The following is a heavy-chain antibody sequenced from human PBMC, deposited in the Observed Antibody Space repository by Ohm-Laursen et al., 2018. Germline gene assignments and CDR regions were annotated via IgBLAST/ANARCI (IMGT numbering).Heavy chain of an antibody. J-gene: IGHJ4*02. CDR2: INTGGGST. Sequence: ASVKVSCKASGYTFTNYYMHWVRQAPGQGLEWMGIINTGGGSTSHAQKFQGRLTMTRDTSTSTVYMELSSLRSEDTAMYYCARGQPIDFWGQGTLATVSS. CDR1: GYTFTNYY. V-gene: IGHV1-46*01. CDR3: ARGQPIDF.